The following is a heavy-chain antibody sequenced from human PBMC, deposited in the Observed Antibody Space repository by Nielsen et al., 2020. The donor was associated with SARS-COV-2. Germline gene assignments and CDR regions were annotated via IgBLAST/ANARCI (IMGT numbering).Heavy chain of an antibody. CDR2: INWNGGST. CDR1: GFTFDDYG. J-gene: IGHJ3*02. V-gene: IGHV3-20*04. D-gene: IGHD6-19*01. Sequence: GESLKISCAASGFTFDDYGMSWVRQAPGKGLEWVSGINWNGGSTGYADSVKGRFTISRDNAENSLSLQMNSLRAEDTAVHYCARESVTGTDAFDIWGQGTVVTVSS. CDR3: ARESVTGTDAFDI.